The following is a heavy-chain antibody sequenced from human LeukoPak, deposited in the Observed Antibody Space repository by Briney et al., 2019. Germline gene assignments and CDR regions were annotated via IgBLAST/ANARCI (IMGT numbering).Heavy chain of an antibody. J-gene: IGHJ4*02. Sequence: WASVKVSCKASGYAFTSYDINWVRQATGQGLEWMGWMNPNSGNTGYAQKFQGRVTMTRNTSISTAYMELSSLRSEDTAVYYCARGGYSGYDFGYWGQGTLVTVSS. CDR3: ARGGYSGYDFGY. D-gene: IGHD5-12*01. V-gene: IGHV1-8*01. CDR1: GYAFTSYD. CDR2: MNPNSGNT.